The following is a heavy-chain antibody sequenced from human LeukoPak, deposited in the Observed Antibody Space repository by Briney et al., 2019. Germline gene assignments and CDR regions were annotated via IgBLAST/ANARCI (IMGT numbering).Heavy chain of an antibody. CDR2: SGSGGST. CDR3: AKDRHVGSHNY. Sequence: PGGSLRLSCAASGFTFSSYAMTWVRQAPGKGLEWVSVSGSGGSTYYADSVKGWFTISRDNSKNTVYLQMNSLRAEDTAVYYCAKDRHVGSHNYWGQGTQVTVSS. J-gene: IGHJ4*02. D-gene: IGHD1-26*01. V-gene: IGHV3-23*01. CDR1: GFTFSSYA.